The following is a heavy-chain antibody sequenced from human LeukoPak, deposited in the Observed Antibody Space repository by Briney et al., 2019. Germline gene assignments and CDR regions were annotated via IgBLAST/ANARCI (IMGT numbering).Heavy chain of an antibody. J-gene: IGHJ3*02. CDR2: IYYSGST. CDR3: ARDAYGLTGTELAFDI. CDR1: GGSISSYY. Sequence: SETLSLTCTVSGGSISSYYWSWIRQPPGKGLEWIGYIYYSGSTNYNPSLKSRVTISLDTSKNQFSLKLSSVTAADTAVYYCARDAYGLTGTELAFDIWGQGTMVTVSS. V-gene: IGHV4-59*01. D-gene: IGHD1-20*01.